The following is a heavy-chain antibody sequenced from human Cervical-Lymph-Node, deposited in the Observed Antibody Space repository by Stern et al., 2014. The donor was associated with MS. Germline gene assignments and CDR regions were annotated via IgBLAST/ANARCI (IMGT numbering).Heavy chain of an antibody. D-gene: IGHD3-16*01. CDR3: AAIGPLMEGAAFDI. CDR1: GAPVNSGGYY. Sequence: QVQLVQSGPGLVKPSQTLSLSCTVSGAPVNSGGYYWTWIRQVPGKGLEWIGYIHHRGATFYNPPLKSRVTISVDTSENQVSLMLSSVTAADTAVYYCAAIGPLMEGAAFDIWGQGTLGTVSS. CDR2: IHHRGAT. V-gene: IGHV4-31*03. J-gene: IGHJ3*02.